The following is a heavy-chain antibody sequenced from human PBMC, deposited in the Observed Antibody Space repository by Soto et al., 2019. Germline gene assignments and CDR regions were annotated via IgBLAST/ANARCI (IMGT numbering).Heavy chain of an antibody. V-gene: IGHV1-69*01. CDR2: LIPILNSP. Sequence: QVQLVQSGAEVTKPGSSVKVSCKASVGTFGSYAITWVRRAPGQGLEWLGGLIPILNSPAYAQKFQARVVITADEITNTAYMELNSLRFDDTAVYYCAREAPYCTSATCPKFYDMDVWGQGTTVTVAS. D-gene: IGHD2-2*01. CDR1: VGTFGSYA. CDR3: AREAPYCTSATCPKFYDMDV. J-gene: IGHJ6*02.